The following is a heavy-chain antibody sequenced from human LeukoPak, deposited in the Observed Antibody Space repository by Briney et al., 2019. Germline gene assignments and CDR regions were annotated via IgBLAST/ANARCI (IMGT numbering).Heavy chain of an antibody. J-gene: IGHJ3*02. CDR2: IRYDGSNK. CDR3: TTTYYYDSSGDDAFDI. D-gene: IGHD3-22*01. Sequence: SGGSLRLSCAASGFTFSSYGMHWVRQAPGKGLEWVAFIRYDGSNKYYADSVKGRFTISRDNSKNTLYLQMNSLRAEDTAVYYCTTTYYYDSSGDDAFDIWGQGTMVTVSS. CDR1: GFTFSSYG. V-gene: IGHV3-30*02.